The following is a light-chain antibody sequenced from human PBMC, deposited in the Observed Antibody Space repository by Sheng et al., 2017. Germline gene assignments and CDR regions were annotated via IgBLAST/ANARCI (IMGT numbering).Light chain of an antibody. CDR3: QHYNSYPYS. CDR1: QGISSW. V-gene: IGKV1-5*03. CDR2: RAS. J-gene: IGKJ2*03. Sequence: DIQMTQSPSSVSASVGDRVTITCRASQGISSWLVWYQQKPGKAPKLLIYRASDLESGVPSRFSGSGSGTEFTLTISGLQPDDFATYYCQHYNSYPYSFGQGTKLEIK.